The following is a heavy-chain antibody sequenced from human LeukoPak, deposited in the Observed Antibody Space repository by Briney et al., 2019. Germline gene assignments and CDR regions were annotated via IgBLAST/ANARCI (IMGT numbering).Heavy chain of an antibody. CDR2: INPNSGGT. D-gene: IGHD2-21*02. CDR1: GYTFTGYY. V-gene: IGHV1-2*02. Sequence: GASVKVSCKASGYTFTGYYMHWVRQAPGQGLEWMGWINPNSGGTNYAQKFQGRVTMTRDTSISTAYMELSRLRSDDTAVHYCARFVWAGVTLDYWGQGTLVTVSS. CDR3: ARFVWAGVTLDY. J-gene: IGHJ4*02.